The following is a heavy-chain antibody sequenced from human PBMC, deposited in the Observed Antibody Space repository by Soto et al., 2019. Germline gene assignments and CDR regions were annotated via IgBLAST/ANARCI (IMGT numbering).Heavy chain of an antibody. Sequence: SETLSLTCTVSGGSISSYYWSWIRQPPGKGLEWIGYIYYSGSTNYNPSLKSRVTISVDTSKNQFSLKLSSVTAADTAVYYCARAGGSGSYHLDYWGQGTLVTVS. CDR3: ARAGGSGSYHLDY. V-gene: IGHV4-59*01. D-gene: IGHD3-10*01. J-gene: IGHJ4*02. CDR1: GGSISSYY. CDR2: IYYSGST.